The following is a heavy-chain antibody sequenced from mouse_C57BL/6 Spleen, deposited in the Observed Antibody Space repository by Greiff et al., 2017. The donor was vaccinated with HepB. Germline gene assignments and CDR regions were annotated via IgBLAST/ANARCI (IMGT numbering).Heavy chain of an antibody. D-gene: IGHD1-1*01. J-gene: IGHJ4*01. CDR2: IDPSDSYT. CDR3: ARGYYYGSSRDGMVY. Sequence: QVQLQQPGAELVKPGASVKLSCKASGYTFTSYWMQWVKQRPGQGLEWIGEIDPSDSYTNYNQKFKGKATLTVDTSSSTAYMQLSSLTSEDSAVYYCARGYYYGSSRDGMVYWGQGTSVTVSS. V-gene: IGHV1-50*01. CDR1: GYTFTSYW.